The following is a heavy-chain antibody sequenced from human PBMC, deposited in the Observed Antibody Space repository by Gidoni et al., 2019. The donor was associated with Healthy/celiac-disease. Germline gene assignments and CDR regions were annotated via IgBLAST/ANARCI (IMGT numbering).Heavy chain of an antibody. CDR2: IDYSGST. V-gene: IGHV4-61*01. CDR1: GGSVSSGSYY. Sequence: QVQLQESGPGLVKPSETLSLTCTVSGGSVSSGSYYWSWIRQPPGKGLEWIGYIDYSGSTNYNPSLKSRVTISVDTSKNQFSLKLSSVTAADTAVYYCARDGRYSYGFDEREGFDYWGQGTLVTVSS. CDR3: ARDGRYSYGFDEREGFDY. J-gene: IGHJ4*02. D-gene: IGHD5-18*01.